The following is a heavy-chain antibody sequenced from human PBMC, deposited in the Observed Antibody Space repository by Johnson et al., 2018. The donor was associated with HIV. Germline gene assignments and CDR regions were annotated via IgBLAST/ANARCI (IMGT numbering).Heavy chain of an antibody. D-gene: IGHD6-6*01. V-gene: IGHV3-20*04. J-gene: IGHJ3*02. CDR1: GFTFDDYG. CDR3: ASIAARRVSAFDI. Sequence: VQLVESGGGVVQPGGSLRLSCAASGFTFDDYGMSWVRQAPGTGLEWVSGINWSGHDTAYSDSVKGRFTISRDNSKNTLYLQMNSLRAEDTAVYYCASIAARRVSAFDIWGQGTMVTVSS. CDR2: INWSGHDT.